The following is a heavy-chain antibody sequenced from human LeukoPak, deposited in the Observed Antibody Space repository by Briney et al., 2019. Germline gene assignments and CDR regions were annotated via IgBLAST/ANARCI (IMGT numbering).Heavy chain of an antibody. CDR3: ARGGYTGVFDI. V-gene: IGHV3-74*01. J-gene: IGHJ3*02. Sequence: GESLKISCKGSGYSFTSYWIGWVRQMPGKGLEWVSRINRDGSSTSYADSVKGRFTISRDNAKNTLYLQMKSLRAEDTAVFYCARGGYTGVFDIWGQGTMVTVSS. D-gene: IGHD5-18*01. CDR1: GYSFTSYW. CDR2: INRDGSST.